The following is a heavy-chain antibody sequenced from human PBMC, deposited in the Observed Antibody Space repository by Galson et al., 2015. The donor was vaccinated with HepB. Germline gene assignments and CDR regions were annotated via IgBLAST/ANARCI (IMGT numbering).Heavy chain of an antibody. CDR2: ISGSGGST. CDR1: GFTFSSYA. D-gene: IGHD2-21*01. CDR3: AKDYLRGGEKDY. J-gene: IGHJ4*02. V-gene: IGHV3-23*01. Sequence: SLRLSCAASGFTFSSYAMSWVRQAPGKGLEWVSAISGSGGSTYYADSVKGRFTISRDNSKNTLYLQMNSLRAEDTAVYYFAKDYLRGGEKDYWGQGTLVTVSS.